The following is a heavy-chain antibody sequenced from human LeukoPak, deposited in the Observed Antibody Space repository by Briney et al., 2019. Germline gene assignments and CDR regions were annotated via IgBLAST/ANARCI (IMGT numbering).Heavy chain of an antibody. V-gene: IGHV7-4-1*02. Sequence: ASVKVSCKASGYTFTSHGISWVRQAPGQGLEWMGWINTNTGNPTYAQGFTGRFVFSLDTSVSTAYLQISSLKADDTAVYYCARANLWFGELGWIDPWGQGTLVTVSS. CDR1: GYTFTSHG. CDR2: INTNTGNP. D-gene: IGHD3-10*01. J-gene: IGHJ5*02. CDR3: ARANLWFGELGWIDP.